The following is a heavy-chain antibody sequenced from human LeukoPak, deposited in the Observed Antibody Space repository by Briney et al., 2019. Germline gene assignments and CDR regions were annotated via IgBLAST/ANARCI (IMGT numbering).Heavy chain of an antibody. D-gene: IGHD3-10*01. CDR2: ISSSSSTI. CDR3: ARVVSELWFGEPTPFDY. CDR1: GFTFSSYS. Sequence: GRSLRLSCAASGFTFSSYSMNWVRQAPGKGLEWVSYISSSSSTIYYADSVKGRFTISRDNAKNSLYLQMNSLRAEDTAVYYCARVVSELWFGEPTPFDYWGQGTLVTVSS. V-gene: IGHV3-48*04. J-gene: IGHJ4*02.